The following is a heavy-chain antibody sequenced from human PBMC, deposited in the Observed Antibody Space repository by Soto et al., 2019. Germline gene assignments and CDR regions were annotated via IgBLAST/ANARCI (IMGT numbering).Heavy chain of an antibody. J-gene: IGHJ4*02. CDR1: GYTFTGYY. D-gene: IGHD6-25*01. CDR3: ATDPAQGVGSAGLDF. CDR2: INPNSGGT. V-gene: IGHV1-2*02. Sequence: ASVKVSCKTSGYTFTGYYMHWVRQAPGQGLEWMGWINPNSGGTKYPQKFQGRVTMTRDSSTSTVYMSLTGLKSEDTAVYYCATDPAQGVGSAGLDFWGQGTLVPVSS.